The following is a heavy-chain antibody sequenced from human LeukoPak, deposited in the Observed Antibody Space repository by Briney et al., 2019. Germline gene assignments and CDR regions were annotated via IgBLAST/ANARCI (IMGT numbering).Heavy chain of an antibody. CDR3: ANYYDSSGYYALDM. D-gene: IGHD3-22*01. V-gene: IGHV3-7*01. CDR1: GFTFSRYW. CDR2: INEDGSEK. Sequence: GGSLRLSWAASGFTFSRYWMSWVRQAPGKGLEWVANINEDGSEKNYVDSVKGRFTISRDNAKNSLYLEMNSLTAEDTAVYYRANYYDSSGYYALDMWGQGTMVTVSP. J-gene: IGHJ3*02.